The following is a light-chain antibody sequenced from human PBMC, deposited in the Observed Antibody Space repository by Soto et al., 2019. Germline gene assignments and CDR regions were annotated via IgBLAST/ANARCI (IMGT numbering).Light chain of an antibody. CDR2: GAS. V-gene: IGKV3-20*01. CDR1: QSVSSSY. Sequence: EIVLTQSPGPLSLSPGDRATLSCRTSQSVSSSYLAWYQQKPGQAPRLLIYGASRRATGIPDRFSGSGSGTDFTLTISRLEPEDFAVYFCQQYASSSYPFGQGTKLEIK. CDR3: QQYASSSYP. J-gene: IGKJ2*01.